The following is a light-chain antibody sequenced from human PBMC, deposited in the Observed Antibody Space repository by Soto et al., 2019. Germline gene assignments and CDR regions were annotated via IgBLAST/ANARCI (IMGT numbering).Light chain of an antibody. CDR2: VAS. V-gene: IGKV1-9*01. CDR1: QDTRSY. J-gene: IGKJ3*01. Sequence: DIQLTQSPSFLSPSVGDRVTITCRASQDTRSYLAWYQQKPGKAPKLLIYVASTSQSGVPSRFSGSGSGTEFTLTISSLQPEDFATYYCQQHNSYPLTFGPGTKVEIK. CDR3: QQHNSYPLT.